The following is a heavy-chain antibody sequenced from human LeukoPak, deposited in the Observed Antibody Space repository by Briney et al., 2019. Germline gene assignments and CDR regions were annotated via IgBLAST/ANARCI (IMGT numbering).Heavy chain of an antibody. J-gene: IGHJ6*03. V-gene: IGHV1-2*02. D-gene: IGHD2-2*01. CDR1: GYTFIDYY. Sequence: ASVKVFCKASGYTFIDYYVYWVRQAPGQGLEWMGRINYKNGGTDYAQKFQGRVTMTRDTSINTVYMEVTRVTSDDTAVYYCARRYSTGWSSYYYYYHMDVWGKGTTVTVSS. CDR2: INYKNGGT. CDR3: ARRYSTGWSSYYYYYHMDV.